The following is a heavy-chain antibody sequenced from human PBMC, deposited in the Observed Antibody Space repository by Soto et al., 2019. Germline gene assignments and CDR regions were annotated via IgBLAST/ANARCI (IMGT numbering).Heavy chain of an antibody. CDR3: ARGFGGDDFWRGYYNNDDFEI. D-gene: IGHD3-3*01. CDR1: GGSVSSGSYY. Sequence: SETLSLTCTVSGGSVSSGSYYWSWIRQPPGKGLEWIGYIYYSGSTNYNPSLKSRVTISVDTSKNQFSLRLSSVTAVHTAVYYCARGFGGDDFWRGYYNNDDFEILGQGTMVTVSS. V-gene: IGHV4-61*01. J-gene: IGHJ3*02. CDR2: IYYSGST.